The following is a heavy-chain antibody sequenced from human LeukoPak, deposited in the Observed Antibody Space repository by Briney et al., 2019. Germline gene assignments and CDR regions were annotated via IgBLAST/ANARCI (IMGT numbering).Heavy chain of an antibody. D-gene: IGHD3-3*02. CDR3: ARDLKPIYYFDY. Sequence: ASVKVSCKASGYTFTSYGISWVRQAPGQGLEWMGWISAYNGNTDYAQKLQGRVTMTTDTSTSTAYMELRSLRSDDTAVYYCARDLKPIYYFDYWGQGTLVTVSS. CDR1: GYTFTSYG. V-gene: IGHV1-18*01. CDR2: ISAYNGNT. J-gene: IGHJ4*02.